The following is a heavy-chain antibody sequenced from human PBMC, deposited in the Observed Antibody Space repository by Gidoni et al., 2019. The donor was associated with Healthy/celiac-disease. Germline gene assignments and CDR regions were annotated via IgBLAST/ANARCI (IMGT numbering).Heavy chain of an antibody. CDR1: GFTFSSSA. CDR2: ISGSGGST. J-gene: IGHJ4*02. V-gene: IGHV3-23*01. D-gene: IGHD3-3*01. Sequence: EVQLLESGGGLVQPGGSLRLSWSASGFTFSSSAMSWVRQAPGKGMGWVSAISGSGGSTYYADSVKGRFTISRDNSKNTLYLQMNSLRAEDTAVYYCAKDGATYYDFWSGYYYDYWGQGTLVTVSS. CDR3: AKDGATYYDFWSGYYYDY.